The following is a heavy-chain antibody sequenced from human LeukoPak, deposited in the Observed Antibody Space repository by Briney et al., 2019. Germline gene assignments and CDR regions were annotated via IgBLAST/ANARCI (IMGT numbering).Heavy chain of an antibody. CDR1: GGSISISRHY. V-gene: IGHV4-39*07. CDR2: IHYTGTT. J-gene: IGHJ4*02. CDR3: ARYGNSAVY. Sequence: SETLSLTCTVSGGSISISRHYWAWIRQPPGKGLDWIGTIHYTGTTYYNPSLRSQVSISVDRSTNQFSLRVSPVTAADTAVYYCARYGNSAVYWGQGTLVTVSS. D-gene: IGHD4-23*01.